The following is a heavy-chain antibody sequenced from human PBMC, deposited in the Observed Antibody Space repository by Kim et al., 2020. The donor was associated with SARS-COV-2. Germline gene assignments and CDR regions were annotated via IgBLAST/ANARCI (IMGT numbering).Heavy chain of an antibody. J-gene: IGHJ4*02. V-gene: IGHV4-59*03. CDR1: GDSITYYY. CDR2: IYYDGNT. D-gene: IGHD3-10*01. CDR3: AGSAGRGSRREFDY. Sequence: SETLSLTCTVSGDSITYYYCSWIRQLPGKGLEWLGYIYYDGNTNYNPSLKSRVTISLDTSNNQFSLELTSMTSADTAEYYCAGSAGRGSRREFDYWGQGTLVTVSS.